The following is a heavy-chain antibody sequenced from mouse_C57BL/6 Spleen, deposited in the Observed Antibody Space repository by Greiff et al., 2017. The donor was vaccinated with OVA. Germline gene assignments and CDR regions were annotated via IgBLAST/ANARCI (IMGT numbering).Heavy chain of an antibody. V-gene: IGHV5-9-1*02. CDR1: GFTFSSYA. CDR3: TREDYGSTYAMDY. J-gene: IGHJ4*01. Sequence: EVQLQESGEGLVKPGGSLKLSCAASGFTFSSYAMSWVRQTPEKRLEWVAYISSGGDYIYYADTVKGRFTISRDNARNTLYLQMSSLKSEDTAMYYCTREDYGSTYAMDYWGQGTSVTVSS. D-gene: IGHD1-1*01. CDR2: ISSGGDYI.